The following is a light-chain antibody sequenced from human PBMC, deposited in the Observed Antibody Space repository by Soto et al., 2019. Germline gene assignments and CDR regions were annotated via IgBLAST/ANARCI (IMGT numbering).Light chain of an antibody. CDR2: EVT. Sequence: QSVLTQPASVSGSPGQSITISYTGTSSDVGGYNYVSWYQQHPGRAPKLIIYEVTYRPSGVSNRFSGSKSGNTASLTISGLQAEDEADYYCTSYTPSTTLYVVFGGGTKVTVL. V-gene: IGLV2-14*01. J-gene: IGLJ2*01. CDR3: TSYTPSTTLYVV. CDR1: SSDVGGYNY.